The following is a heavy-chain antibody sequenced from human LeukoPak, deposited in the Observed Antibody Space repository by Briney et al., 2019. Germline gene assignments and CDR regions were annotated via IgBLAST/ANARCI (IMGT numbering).Heavy chain of an antibody. V-gene: IGHV3-23*01. CDR1: GFTFSSYA. CDR3: AKGYCSSTYCSLDY. Sequence: GGSLRLSCAASGFTFSSYAMSWVRQAPGKGLEWVSAISGRGGGTYYADSVKGRFTISRDNSKNTLYLQMNGLRVEDTAVYYCAKGYCSSTYCSLDYWGQGTLVTVSS. J-gene: IGHJ4*02. CDR2: ISGRGGGT. D-gene: IGHD2-2*01.